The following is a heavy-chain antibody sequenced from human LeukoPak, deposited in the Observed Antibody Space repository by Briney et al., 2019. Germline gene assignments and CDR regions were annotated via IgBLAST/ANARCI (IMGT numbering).Heavy chain of an antibody. V-gene: IGHV4-30-2*01. CDR2: IHHSGIN. D-gene: IGHD4-17*01. J-gene: IGHJ4*02. CDR1: GVSISSGPYS. Sequence: PSETLSLTCAVSGVSISSGPYSWRWNRQPPGKGLEWIGYIHHSGINYYNPSLRSRVTTSLDTSRNHISLKVTSVTAADTAVYYCARQNGDYFDSWGQGTLVTVSS. CDR3: ARQNGDYFDS.